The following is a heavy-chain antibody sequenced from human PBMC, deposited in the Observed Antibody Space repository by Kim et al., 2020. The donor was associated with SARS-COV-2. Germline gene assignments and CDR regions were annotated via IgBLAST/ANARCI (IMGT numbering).Heavy chain of an antibody. D-gene: IGHD3-10*01. V-gene: IGHV4-59*01. CDR2: IYYSGST. J-gene: IGHJ4*02. CDR1: GGSISSYY. Sequence: SETLSLTCTVSGGSISSYYWSWIRQPPGKGLEWIGYIYYSGSTNYNPSLKSRVTISVDTSKNQFSLNLSSVTAADTAVYYCARAPAYYYGSGSYFGHFDYWGQGTLVTVYS. CDR3: ARAPAYYYGSGSYFGHFDY.